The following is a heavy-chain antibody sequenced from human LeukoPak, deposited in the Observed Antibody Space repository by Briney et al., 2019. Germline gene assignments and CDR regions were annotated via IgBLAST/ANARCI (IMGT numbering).Heavy chain of an antibody. Sequence: SETLSLTCTVSGDSISSSSYYWGWIRQPPGKGLEWIGSIYYSGSTYYNPSLKSRVTISVDTSKNQFSLKLSSVTAADTAVYYCARIVSTSGKGMDVWGKGTTVTISS. J-gene: IGHJ6*04. V-gene: IGHV4-39*07. CDR3: ARIVSTSGKGMDV. CDR1: GDSISSSSYY. CDR2: IYYSGST. D-gene: IGHD2-2*01.